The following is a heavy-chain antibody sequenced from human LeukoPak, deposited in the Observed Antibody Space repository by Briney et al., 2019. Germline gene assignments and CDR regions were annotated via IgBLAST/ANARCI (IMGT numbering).Heavy chain of an antibody. J-gene: IGHJ4*02. CDR3: ARRRSGYYSTFGY. V-gene: IGHV1-2*02. CDR2: INPNSGGT. CDR1: GYTFTGYY. Sequence: ASVKVSCKASGYTFTGYYMHWVRQAPGQGLEWMGWINPNSGGTNYAQKFQGRVTMTRDTSISTAYMEPSRLRSDDTAVYYCARRRSGYYSTFGYWGQGTLVTVSS. D-gene: IGHD3-22*01.